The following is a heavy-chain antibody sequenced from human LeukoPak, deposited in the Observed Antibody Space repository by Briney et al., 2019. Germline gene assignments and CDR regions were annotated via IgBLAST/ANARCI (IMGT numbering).Heavy chain of an antibody. CDR3: ARHTVAEGYYFDS. Sequence: SETLSLTCTVSSGSISGYFWPWIRQSPGKGLEWIARIHYSGSTNYNPSLKSRVTISVDTSKNQFCLELSSVTAADTAVYYCARHTVAEGYYFDSWGQGTLVTVSS. V-gene: IGHV4-59*08. D-gene: IGHD6-19*01. CDR2: IHYSGST. CDR1: SGSISGYF. J-gene: IGHJ4*02.